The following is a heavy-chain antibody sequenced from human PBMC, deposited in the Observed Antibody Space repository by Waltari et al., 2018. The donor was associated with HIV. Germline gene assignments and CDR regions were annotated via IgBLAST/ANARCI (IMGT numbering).Heavy chain of an antibody. CDR3: AAGGGWRNSHTDYFQY. J-gene: IGHJ1*01. CDR2: MDKDGNSA. Sequence: EVQVVESGGGLVQPGGSLRLSCAASGFTFSGHWMHWVRQAPGKGLVWVSHMDKDGNSASYADSVKGRFTISRDNAKNTLYLQMNSLRADDTAVYYCAAGGGWRNSHTDYFQYWGQGSLVTVST. V-gene: IGHV3-74*01. CDR1: GFTFSGHW. D-gene: IGHD6-19*01.